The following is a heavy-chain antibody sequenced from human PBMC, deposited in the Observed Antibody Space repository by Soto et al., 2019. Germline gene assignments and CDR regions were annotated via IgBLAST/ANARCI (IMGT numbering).Heavy chain of an antibody. CDR1: GGSISSYY. V-gene: IGHV4-59*01. Sequence: QVQLQESGPGLVKPSETLSLTCTVSGGSISSYYWSWIRQPPGKGLEWIGDIYYSGSTNYNPSLRSRVTISVDTAKTQCALKLGSVTASATAVYYCARALILTGYYIHDAFDIWGQGTMVTVSS. CDR3: ARALILTGYYIHDAFDI. CDR2: IYYSGST. D-gene: IGHD3-9*01. J-gene: IGHJ3*02.